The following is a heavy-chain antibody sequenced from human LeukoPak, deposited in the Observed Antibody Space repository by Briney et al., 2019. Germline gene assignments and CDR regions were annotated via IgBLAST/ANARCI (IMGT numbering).Heavy chain of an antibody. CDR3: ARDGLGTLDAFDI. CDR2: ISSSSSYI. J-gene: IGHJ3*02. V-gene: IGHV3-21*06. D-gene: IGHD1-1*01. CDR1: GFTFSSYG. Sequence: GGSLRLSCAASGFTFSSYGMNWVRQAPGKGLEWVSYISSSSSYIHYADSVKGRLTISRDNAKNSLYLQMNSLRAEDTAVYFCARDGLGTLDAFDIWGRGTLVTVSS.